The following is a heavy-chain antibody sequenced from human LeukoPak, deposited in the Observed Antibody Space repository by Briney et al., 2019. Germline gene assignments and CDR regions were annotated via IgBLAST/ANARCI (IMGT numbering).Heavy chain of an antibody. Sequence: GGSLRLSCAASGFTFSSYAMSWFRQAPGKGLEWVSAISGSGGSTYYAESVKGRFTISRDNSKKTLNLQMNSLRAEDTAVYYCAKQYYYGSGSYDWAFDIWGQGTMVTVSS. D-gene: IGHD3-10*01. CDR2: ISGSGGST. CDR1: GFTFSSYA. CDR3: AKQYYYGSGSYDWAFDI. V-gene: IGHV3-23*01. J-gene: IGHJ3*02.